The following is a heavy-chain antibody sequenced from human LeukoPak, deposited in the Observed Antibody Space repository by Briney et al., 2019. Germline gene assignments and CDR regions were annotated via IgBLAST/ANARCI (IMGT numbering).Heavy chain of an antibody. D-gene: IGHD3-22*01. V-gene: IGHV4-61*02. CDR1: GGSISSGSYY. J-gene: IGHJ3*02. Sequence: SETLSLTCTVSGGSISSGSYYWSWIRQPAGKGLEWIGRIYTSGSTTYNPSLKSRVTISVDTSKNQFSLKLSSLTAADTAVYYCARGANYYDTSGQADAFDIWGQGTMVTVSS. CDR2: IYTSGST. CDR3: ARGANYYDTSGQADAFDI.